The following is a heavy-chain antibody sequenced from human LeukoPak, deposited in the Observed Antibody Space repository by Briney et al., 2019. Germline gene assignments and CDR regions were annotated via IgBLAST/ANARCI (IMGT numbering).Heavy chain of an antibody. J-gene: IGHJ4*02. CDR2: IRSKAYGGTT. D-gene: IGHD3-22*01. CDR3: TISRVMVILFDY. Sequence: GGSLRLSCTASGLTLGDYAMSWFRQAPGKGLEWVGFIRSKAYGGTTESAATVKGRFTISRDDSKSIAYLQMDSLKTEDTAVYYCTISRVMVILFDYWGQGTLVTVSS. CDR1: GLTLGDYA. V-gene: IGHV3-49*03.